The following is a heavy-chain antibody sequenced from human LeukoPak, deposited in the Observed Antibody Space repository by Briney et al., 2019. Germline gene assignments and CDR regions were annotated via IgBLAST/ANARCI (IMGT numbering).Heavy chain of an antibody. CDR3: ARDHVRGSYGSGSYYGY. CDR2: ISSSSSYI. CDR1: GFTFSSYS. Sequence: GGSLGLSCAASGFTFSSYSMNWVRQAPGKGLEWVSSISSSSSYIYYADSVKGRFTISRDNAKNSLYLQMNSLRAEDTAVYYCARDHVRGSYGSGSYYGYWGQGTLVTVSS. J-gene: IGHJ4*02. D-gene: IGHD3-10*01. V-gene: IGHV3-21*01.